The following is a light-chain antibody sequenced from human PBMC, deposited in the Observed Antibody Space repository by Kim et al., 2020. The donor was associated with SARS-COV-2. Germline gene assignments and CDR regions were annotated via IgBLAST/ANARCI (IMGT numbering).Light chain of an antibody. CDR1: SGSNTSNN. V-gene: IGLV6-57*02. CDR2: EDN. J-gene: IGLJ3*02. CDR3: QSYDSSNHWV. Sequence: NTVIISCFGRSGSNTSNNLVWYHQRPGSAPTTVIYEDNQRPSGVPDRFSGSIDSSTNAAFLTISGLKTEDEADYCCQSYDSSNHWVFGGGTQLTVL.